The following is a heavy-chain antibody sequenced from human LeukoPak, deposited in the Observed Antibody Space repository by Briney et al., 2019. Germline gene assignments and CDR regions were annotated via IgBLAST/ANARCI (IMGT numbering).Heavy chain of an antibody. D-gene: IGHD2-2*01. CDR2: INPSGGST. V-gene: IGHV1-46*01. Sequence: ASVKVSCKASGYTFTSYYMHWVRQAPGQGLEWMGIINPSGGSTSYAQKFQGRVTMTRDMSTSTVYMELNSLRAEDTAVYYCAKDWRHCSSTSCPIYYYYYYMDVWGKGTTVTISS. J-gene: IGHJ6*03. CDR3: AKDWRHCSSTSCPIYYYYYYMDV. CDR1: GYTFTSYY.